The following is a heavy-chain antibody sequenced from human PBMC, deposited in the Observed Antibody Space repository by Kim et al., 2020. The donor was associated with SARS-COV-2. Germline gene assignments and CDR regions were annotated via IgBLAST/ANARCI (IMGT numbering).Heavy chain of an antibody. CDR2: ISGYTGNT. D-gene: IGHD6-6*01. Sequence: ASVKFSCKTSGYSFTYYGISWVRQAPGQGLEWMGWISGYTGNTNYTQKFQGRVTMTADTSTNIAYMELRTLSPDDTAIYYCARDLPRTTTSYYLDSWGQGTLVTVSA. J-gene: IGHJ4*02. CDR1: GYSFTYYG. V-gene: IGHV1-18*01. CDR3: ARDLPRTTTSYYLDS.